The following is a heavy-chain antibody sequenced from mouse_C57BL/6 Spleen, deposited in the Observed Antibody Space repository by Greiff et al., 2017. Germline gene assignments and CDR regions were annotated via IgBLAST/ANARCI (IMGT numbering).Heavy chain of an antibody. V-gene: IGHV14-4*01. CDR2: IDPENGDT. CDR1: GFNIKDDY. CDR3: TTIDSLYGY. J-gene: IGHJ4*01. Sequence: VHVKQSGAELVRPGASVKLSCTASGFNIKDDYMHWVKQRPEQGLEWIGWIDPENGDTEYASKFQGKATITADTSSNTAYLQLSSLTSEDTAVYYCTTIDSLYGYWGQGTSVTVSS. D-gene: IGHD1-1*02.